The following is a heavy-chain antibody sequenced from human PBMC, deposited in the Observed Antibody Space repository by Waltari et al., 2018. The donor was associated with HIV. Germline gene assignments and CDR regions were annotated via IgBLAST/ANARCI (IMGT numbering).Heavy chain of an antibody. CDR2: IIPSFGTA. J-gene: IGHJ6*02. V-gene: IGHV1-69*13. CDR3: ARGRPYDFWSGANYYYYGMDV. D-gene: IGHD3-3*01. Sequence: QVQLVQSGAEVKKPGSSVKVSCKASGGTFSSYAISWVRQAPGQGLEWMGGIIPSFGTANYAQKFQGRVTITADESTSTAYMELSSLRSEDTAVYYCARGRPYDFWSGANYYYYGMDVWGQGTTVTVSS. CDR1: GGTFSSYA.